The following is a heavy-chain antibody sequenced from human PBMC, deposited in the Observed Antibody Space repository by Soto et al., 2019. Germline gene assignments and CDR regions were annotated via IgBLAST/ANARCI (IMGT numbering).Heavy chain of an antibody. CDR2: ISAYNGNT. CDR1: GGSFSNYA. J-gene: IGHJ4*02. V-gene: IGHV1-18*01. CDR3: ARDGSIVAPNALDY. Sequence: QVQLVQSGAEVKKPGSSVKVSCKASGGSFSNYAISWVRQAPGQGLEWMGWISAYNGNTNYAQKLQGRVTMTTDTSTSTAYMELRSLRSDDTAVYYCARDGSIVAPNALDYWGQGTLVTVSS. D-gene: IGHD5-12*01.